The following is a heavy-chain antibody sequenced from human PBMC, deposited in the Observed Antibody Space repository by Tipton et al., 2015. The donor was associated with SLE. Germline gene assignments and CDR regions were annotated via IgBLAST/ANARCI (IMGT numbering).Heavy chain of an antibody. V-gene: IGHV4-59*08. CDR2: IYYSGST. CDR1: GGSISSHY. D-gene: IGHD5-12*01. J-gene: IGHJ4*02. CDR3: ARGRLRCDY. Sequence: TLSLTCTVSGGSISSHYWSWIRQPPGKGLEWIGYIYYSGSTNYNPSLKSRVTISVDASKKQFSLKANSVTAADTAVYYCARGRLRCDYWGQGNLVTVSS.